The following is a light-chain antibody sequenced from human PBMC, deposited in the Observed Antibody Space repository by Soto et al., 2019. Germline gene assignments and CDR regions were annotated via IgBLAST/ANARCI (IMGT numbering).Light chain of an antibody. CDR3: GSYTSISTLV. J-gene: IGLJ1*01. CDR2: EVS. V-gene: IGLV2-14*01. Sequence: QSVLTQPASVSGSPGQSITISCTGTSSDVGGYNYVSWYQHHPGKAPKLIIFEVSNRPSGVSNRFSGSKSGNTASLTISGLQAEDEADYFCGSYTSISTLVFGTGTKVTVL. CDR1: SSDVGGYNY.